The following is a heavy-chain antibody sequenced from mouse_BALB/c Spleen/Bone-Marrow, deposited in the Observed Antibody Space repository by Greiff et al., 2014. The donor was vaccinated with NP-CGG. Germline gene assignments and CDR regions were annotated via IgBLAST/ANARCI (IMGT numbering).Heavy chain of an antibody. CDR1: EYEFPSHD. Sequence: EVNVVESGGGLVQPGESLKLSCESNEYEFPSHDMSWVRKTPEKRLELVAAINSDGGSTYYPDTMEKRFIISRDNTKKTLYLQMSSLRSEDTALYYCARSPTMYWYFDVWGAGTTVTVSS. V-gene: IGHV5-2*01. CDR3: ARSPTMYWYFDV. CDR2: INSDGGST. J-gene: IGHJ1*01. D-gene: IGHD2-10*01.